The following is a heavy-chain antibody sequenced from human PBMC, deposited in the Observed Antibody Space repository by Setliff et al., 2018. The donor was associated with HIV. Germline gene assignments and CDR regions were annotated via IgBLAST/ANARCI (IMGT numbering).Heavy chain of an antibody. V-gene: IGHV4-38-2*02. CDR3: ARDDSSGWHFYYYYGMDV. J-gene: IGHJ6*02. CDR1: GYSISSGYY. CDR2: IYHSGCT. Sequence: TLSLTCAVSGYSISSGYYWGWIRQPPGKGLEWIGSIYHSGCTYYNPSLKSRVTISVDTSKNQFSLKLSSVTAADTAVYYCARDDSSGWHFYYYYGMDVWGQGTTVTVSS. D-gene: IGHD6-19*01.